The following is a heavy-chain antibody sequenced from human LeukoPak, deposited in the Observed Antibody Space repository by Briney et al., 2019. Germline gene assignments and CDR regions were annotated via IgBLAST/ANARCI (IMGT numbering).Heavy chain of an antibody. Sequence: GGSLGLSCAASGFTFSSYAMSWVRQAPGKGLEWVSAISGSGGSTYYADSVKGRFTISRDNSKNTLYLQMNSLRAEDTAVYYCAKDLAQGNYYDSSGYYTLWDYWGQGTLVTVSS. D-gene: IGHD3-22*01. J-gene: IGHJ4*02. CDR3: AKDLAQGNYYDSSGYYTLWDY. CDR1: GFTFSSYA. V-gene: IGHV3-23*01. CDR2: ISGSGGST.